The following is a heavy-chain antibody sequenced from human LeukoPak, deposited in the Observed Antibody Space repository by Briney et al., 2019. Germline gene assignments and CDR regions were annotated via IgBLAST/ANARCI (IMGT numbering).Heavy chain of an antibody. CDR2: ISSSSSYI. V-gene: IGHV3-21*01. J-gene: IGHJ4*02. CDR1: GFTFSSYS. D-gene: IGHD1-26*01. Sequence: GGSLSLSCAASGFTFSSYSMNWVRQAPGKGLEWVSSISSSSSYIYYADSVKGRFTISRDNAKNSLYLQMNSLRAEDTAVYYCARGEVGAYYFDYWGQGTLFTVSS. CDR3: ARGEVGAYYFDY.